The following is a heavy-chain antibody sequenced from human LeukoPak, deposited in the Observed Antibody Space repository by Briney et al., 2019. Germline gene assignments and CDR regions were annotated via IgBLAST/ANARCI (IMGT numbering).Heavy chain of an antibody. CDR1: GFTVSSNY. CDR2: ISGSGGST. Sequence: QTGGSLRLSCAASGFTVSSNYMSWVRQAPGKGLEWVSAISGSGGSTYYADSVKGRFTISRDNSKNTLYLQMNSLRAEDTAVYYCASSDYDFWSGTFDYWGQGTLVTVSS. V-gene: IGHV3-23*01. CDR3: ASSDYDFWSGTFDY. J-gene: IGHJ4*02. D-gene: IGHD3-3*01.